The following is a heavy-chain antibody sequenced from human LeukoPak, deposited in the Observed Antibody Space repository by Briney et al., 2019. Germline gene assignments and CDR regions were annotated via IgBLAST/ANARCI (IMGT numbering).Heavy chain of an antibody. J-gene: IGHJ4*02. CDR1: GFTFSSYG. CDR3: AREVWIRGSYFDY. D-gene: IGHD3-16*01. CDR2: IWYDGSNK. Sequence: PGRSLRLSCAASGFTFSSYGMHWVRQAPGKGLEWVAVIWYDGSNKYYADSVRGRFTISRDEAKNTLYLQMSNLRAEDTAVYYCAREVWIRGSYFDYWGQGTLVTVSS. V-gene: IGHV3-33*01.